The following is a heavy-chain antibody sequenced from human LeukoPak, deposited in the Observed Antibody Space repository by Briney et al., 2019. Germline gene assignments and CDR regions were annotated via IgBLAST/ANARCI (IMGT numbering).Heavy chain of an antibody. CDR1: GGTFSSYA. Sequence: SVNVSCKASGGTFSSYAISWVRQAPGQGLEWMGGIIPIFGTANYAQKFQGRVTITADESTSTAYMELSSLRSEDTAVYYCARVKSYYYDSSGSHSAFDIWGQGTMVTVSS. V-gene: IGHV1-69*13. CDR2: IIPIFGTA. D-gene: IGHD3-22*01. J-gene: IGHJ3*02. CDR3: ARVKSYYYDSSGSHSAFDI.